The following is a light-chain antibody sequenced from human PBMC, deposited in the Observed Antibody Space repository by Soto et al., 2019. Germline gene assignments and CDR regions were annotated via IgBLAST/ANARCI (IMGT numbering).Light chain of an antibody. Sequence: QSALTQPASLSGSPGQSITISCTGTSSDVGGYNYVSWYRQHPGKAPKFMIYDVSSRPSGVSNRFSGSKSGNTASLTISGLQAEDEADYYCCSYTTSNTRQIVFGTGTKVTVL. J-gene: IGLJ1*01. V-gene: IGLV2-14*03. CDR3: CSYTTSNTRQIV. CDR2: DVS. CDR1: SSDVGGYNY.